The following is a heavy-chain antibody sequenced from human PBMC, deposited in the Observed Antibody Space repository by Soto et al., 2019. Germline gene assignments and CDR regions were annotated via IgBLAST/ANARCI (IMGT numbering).Heavy chain of an antibody. CDR3: ARAFRFEGDYYYGMDV. Sequence: SETLSLTCAVYGGSFSGYYWSWIRQPPGKGLEWIGEINHSGSTNYNPSLKSRGTISVDTSKNQFSLKLSSVTAADTAVYYCARAFRFEGDYYYGMDVWGQGTTVTVSS. CDR2: INHSGST. CDR1: GGSFSGYY. V-gene: IGHV4-34*01. D-gene: IGHD3-16*01. J-gene: IGHJ6*02.